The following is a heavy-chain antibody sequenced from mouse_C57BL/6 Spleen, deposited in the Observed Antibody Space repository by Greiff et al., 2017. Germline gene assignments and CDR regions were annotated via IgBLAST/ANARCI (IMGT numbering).Heavy chain of an antibody. D-gene: IGHD2-1*01. CDR2: INPSNGGT. Sequence: VQLQQSGTELVKPGASVKLSCKASGYTFTSYWMHWVKQRPGQGLEWIGNINPSNGGTNYNEKFKSKATLTVDKSSSTAYMQLSSLTSEDSAVYYCAREGGIYYGNPGAMDYWGQGTSVTVSA. CDR3: AREGGIYYGNPGAMDY. CDR1: GYTFTSYW. V-gene: IGHV1-53*01. J-gene: IGHJ4*01.